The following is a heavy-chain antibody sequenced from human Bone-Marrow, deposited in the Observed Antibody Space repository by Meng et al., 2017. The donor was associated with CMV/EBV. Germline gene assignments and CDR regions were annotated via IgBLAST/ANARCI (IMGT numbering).Heavy chain of an antibody. CDR3: ARDGAFWSGFVAFDI. D-gene: IGHD3-3*01. Sequence: GGSLRLSCAASGFTFSSYSMNWVRQAPGKGLEWVANIKQDGSEKYYVDSVKGRFTISRDNAKNSLYLQMNSLRAEDTAVYYCARDGAFWSGFVAFDIWGQGTMVTVSS. J-gene: IGHJ3*02. CDR1: GFTFSSYS. CDR2: IKQDGSEK. V-gene: IGHV3-7*01.